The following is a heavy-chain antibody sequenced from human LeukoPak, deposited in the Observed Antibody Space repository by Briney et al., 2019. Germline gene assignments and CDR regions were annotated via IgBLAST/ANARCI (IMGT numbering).Heavy chain of an antibody. J-gene: IGHJ4*02. V-gene: IGHV3-7*01. CDR3: ARDLAYYYDSSGYYYGY. D-gene: IGHD3-22*01. Sequence: GGSLRLSCAASGFTFSSYWMSWVRQAPGKGLEWVANIKQDGSEKYYVGSVKGRFTISRDNAKNSLYLQMNSLRAEDTAVYYCARDLAYYYDSSGYYYGYWGQGTLVTVSS. CDR1: GFTFSSYW. CDR2: IKQDGSEK.